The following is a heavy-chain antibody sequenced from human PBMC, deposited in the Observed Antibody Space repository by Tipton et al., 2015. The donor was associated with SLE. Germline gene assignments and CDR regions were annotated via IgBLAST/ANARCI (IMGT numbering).Heavy chain of an antibody. Sequence: RSLRLSCAASGFTFSSYAMHWVRQAPGKGLEWVAVISYDGSNKNYADSVKGRFTISRDNSKNTLYLQMNSLRAEDTAVYYCAKDLESGYDSSGYFDYWGQGTLVTVSS. D-gene: IGHD5-12*01. CDR1: GFTFSSYA. CDR2: ISYDGSNK. CDR3: AKDLESGYDSSGYFDY. V-gene: IGHV3-30*04. J-gene: IGHJ4*02.